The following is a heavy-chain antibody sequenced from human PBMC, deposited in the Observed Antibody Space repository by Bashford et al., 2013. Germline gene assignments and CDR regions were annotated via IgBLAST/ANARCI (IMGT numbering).Heavy chain of an antibody. J-gene: IGHJ6*02. V-gene: IGHV1-69*13. CDR1: GGTFSSYA. Sequence: SVKVSCKASGGTFSSYAISWVRQAPGQGLEWMGGIIPIFGTANYAQKFQGRVTITADESTSTAYMELSSLRSEDTAVYYCARDGRFLEMRYYYYGMDVVGPRDHGHRLL. CDR3: ARDGRFLEMRYYYYGMDV. CDR2: IIPIFGTA. D-gene: IGHD3-3*01.